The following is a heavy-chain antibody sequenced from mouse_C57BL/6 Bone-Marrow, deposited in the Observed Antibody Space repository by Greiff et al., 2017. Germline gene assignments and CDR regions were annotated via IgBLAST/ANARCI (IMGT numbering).Heavy chain of an antibody. Sequence: EVKLVESGEGLVKPGGSLKLSCAASGFTFSSYAMSWVRQTPEKRLEWVAYISSGGEYIYYADTVTGRFTISRDNARNNLYLQMSSLKSEDTAMYYWTRVATRYWYFDVWGTGTTVTVSS. CDR2: ISSGGEYI. CDR1: GFTFSSYA. J-gene: IGHJ1*03. D-gene: IGHD1-1*01. CDR3: TRVATRYWYFDV. V-gene: IGHV5-9-1*02.